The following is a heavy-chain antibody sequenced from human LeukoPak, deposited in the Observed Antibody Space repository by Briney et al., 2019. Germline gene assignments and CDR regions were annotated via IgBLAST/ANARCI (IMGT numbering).Heavy chain of an antibody. Sequence: QPGRSLRLSCAASGFTFDDYAMHWVRQAPGKGLEWVSGISWNSGSIGYADSVKGRFTISRDNAKNSLYLQMNSLRAEDTAVYYCARGTGSSRTDYFDYWGQGTLVTVPS. J-gene: IGHJ4*02. V-gene: IGHV3-9*01. CDR3: ARGTGSSRTDYFDY. CDR2: ISWNSGSI. CDR1: GFTFDDYA. D-gene: IGHD6-13*01.